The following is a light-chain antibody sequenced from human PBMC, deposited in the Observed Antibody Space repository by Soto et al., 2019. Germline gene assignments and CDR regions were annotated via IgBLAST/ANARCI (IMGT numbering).Light chain of an antibody. CDR3: MQRTHVPIT. CDR2: DAS. V-gene: IGKV3-11*01. J-gene: IGKJ5*01. CDR1: ESVGKY. Sequence: EIGMSQSPATLSLSTGERATLSCTASESVGKYLVWYQQKPGQAPMLLIYDASNRAPGIPTRFSGSGSGTDFTLKISRVEAEDVGVYYCMQRTHVPITFGQGTRLEIK.